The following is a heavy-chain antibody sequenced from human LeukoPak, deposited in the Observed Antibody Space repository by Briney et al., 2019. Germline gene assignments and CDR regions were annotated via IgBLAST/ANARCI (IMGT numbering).Heavy chain of an antibody. J-gene: IGHJ6*03. CDR1: GGTFSSYT. CDR3: ARVDRHTFYLDV. Sequence: SVKVSCKASGGTFSSYTITWVRQAPGQGLEWMGGIMPLFGAANYAQKFQGRVTITTDESTSTAYMDLSSLRSEDTAMYYCARVDRHTFYLDVWGKGTTVTVSS. V-gene: IGHV1-69*05. CDR2: IMPLFGAA.